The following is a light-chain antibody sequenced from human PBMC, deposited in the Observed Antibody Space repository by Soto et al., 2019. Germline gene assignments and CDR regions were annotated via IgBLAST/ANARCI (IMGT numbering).Light chain of an antibody. CDR1: NIGSKS. CDR2: DDS. Sequence: SYELTQPPSVSVAPGQTARITCGGTNIGSKSVHWYQQKPCQAPVLVVYDDSDRPSGIPERFSGSNSGNTATLTISRVEDGDEADYYCQVWDSSSDHYVFGTGTKLTVL. CDR3: QVWDSSSDHYV. V-gene: IGLV3-21*02. J-gene: IGLJ1*01.